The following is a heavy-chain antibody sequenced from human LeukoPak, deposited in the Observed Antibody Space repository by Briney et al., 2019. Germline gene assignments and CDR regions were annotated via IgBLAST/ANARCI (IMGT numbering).Heavy chain of an antibody. V-gene: IGHV4-61*02. Sequence: SETLSLTCTVSGGSISSGSYYWSWIRQPAGKGLEWIGRIYTSGSTNYNPSLKSRVTISVDTSKNQFSLSLDSVTAADTAVYYCARGLASGYPPIPFDYWGQGTLVTVSS. CDR2: IYTSGST. J-gene: IGHJ4*02. CDR1: GGSISSGSYY. D-gene: IGHD3-3*01. CDR3: ARGLASGYPPIPFDY.